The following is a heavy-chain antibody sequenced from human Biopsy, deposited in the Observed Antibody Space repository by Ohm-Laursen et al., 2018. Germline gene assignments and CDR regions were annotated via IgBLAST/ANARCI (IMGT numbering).Heavy chain of an antibody. CDR1: GFTVYNNY. Sequence: SLRLSCAASGFTVYNNYMTWVRQAPGKGLEWVSLIYSSGDTRYADSVKGRFTISRDSSKNTLYLQMNSLRVEDTAVYYCARGPSGVAKIGRGQGTLVTVSS. V-gene: IGHV3-66*01. CDR3: ARGPSGVAKIG. D-gene: IGHD5-24*01. CDR2: IYSSGDT. J-gene: IGHJ4*02.